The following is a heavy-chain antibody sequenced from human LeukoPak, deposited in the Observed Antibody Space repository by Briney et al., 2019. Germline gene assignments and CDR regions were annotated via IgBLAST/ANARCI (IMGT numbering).Heavy chain of an antibody. J-gene: IGHJ4*02. CDR2: ISSSSSYI. CDR1: GFTFSSYS. D-gene: IGHD4-23*01. V-gene: IGHV3-21*01. CDR3: ARVAPTRWDY. Sequence: GGSLGLSCAASGFTFSSYSMNWVRQAPGKGLEWVSSISSSSSYIYYADSVKGRFTISRDNAKNSLYLQMNSLRAEDTAVYYCARVAPTRWDYWGQGTLVTVSS.